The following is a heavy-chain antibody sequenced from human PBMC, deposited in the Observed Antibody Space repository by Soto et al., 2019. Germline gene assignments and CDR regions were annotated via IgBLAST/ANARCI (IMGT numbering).Heavy chain of an antibody. CDR2: IYYSGST. CDR1: GGSISSYY. D-gene: IGHD3-3*01. J-gene: IGHJ4*02. V-gene: IGHV4-59*12. Sequence: SGTLSLTCTVSGGSISSYYWSWIRQPPGKGLEWIGYIYYSGSTNYNPSLKSRVTISRDSAKKSLYLEMNNLRAEDTALYRCTRDTYSFWSGPSFFSFWGQGTLVTVSS. CDR3: TRDTYSFWSGPSFFSF.